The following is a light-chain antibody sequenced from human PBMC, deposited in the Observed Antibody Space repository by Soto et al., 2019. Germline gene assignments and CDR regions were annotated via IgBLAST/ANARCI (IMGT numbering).Light chain of an antibody. CDR2: KVS. CDR1: QSLVYSDGNTY. V-gene: IGKV2-30*01. Sequence: DVVMTQSPLSLPVTLGQPASISCRSSQSLVYSDGNTYLNWFQQRPGQSPRRLIYKVSNRDSGVPDRFSGSGSGTDFTLKISRVEAEDVGVYYCMQALQTRTFSQGTKVDIK. J-gene: IGKJ1*01. CDR3: MQALQTRT.